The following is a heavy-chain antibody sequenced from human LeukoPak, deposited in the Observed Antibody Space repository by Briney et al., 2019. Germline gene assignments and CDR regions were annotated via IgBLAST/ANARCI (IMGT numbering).Heavy chain of an antibody. CDR3: ARRLGRKFGERFYYYHYMDV. V-gene: IGHV4-39*07. CDR1: GGSISSSKYY. CDR2: IYNSGSA. J-gene: IGHJ6*03. D-gene: IGHD3-10*01. Sequence: SETLSLTCTVSGGSISSSKYYWGWIRQPPGKGLEWIGSIYNSGSAYYNPSLKSRVTISVDTSKNQFSLKLSSVTAADTAVYYCARRLGRKFGERFYYYHYMDVWGKGTTVTISS.